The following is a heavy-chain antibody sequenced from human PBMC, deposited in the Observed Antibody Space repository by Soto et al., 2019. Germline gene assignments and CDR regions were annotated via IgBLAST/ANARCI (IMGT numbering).Heavy chain of an antibody. CDR2: VESSGST. D-gene: IGHD2-21*01. CDR1: GGSISSYY. J-gene: IGHJ6*02. CDR3: ARGGVNTVVIPKYYYFGLDV. V-gene: IGHV4-59*01. Sequence: PSETLSLTCTVSGGSISSYYWTWVRQPPGKGLEWIGYVESSGSTSYNPSLMSRVTISVDTSKNQFSLKLTSVTAADTAVYYCARGGVNTVVIPKYYYFGLDVWGQGTTVTVSS.